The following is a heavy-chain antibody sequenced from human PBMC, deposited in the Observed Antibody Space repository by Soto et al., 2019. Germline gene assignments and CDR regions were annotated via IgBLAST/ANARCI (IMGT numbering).Heavy chain of an antibody. D-gene: IGHD6-19*01. CDR1: GGSFSGYY. CDR2: INHSGST. Sequence: QVQLQQWGAGLLKPSETLSLTCAVYGGSFSGYYWSWIRQPPGKGLEWIGEINHSGSTNYNPSLKSRVTISVDTSKNQFSLKLSSVTAADTAVYYCARGNYIGYSSGWSYYYYGMDVWGQGTTVTVSS. J-gene: IGHJ6*02. V-gene: IGHV4-34*01. CDR3: ARGNYIGYSSGWSYYYYGMDV.